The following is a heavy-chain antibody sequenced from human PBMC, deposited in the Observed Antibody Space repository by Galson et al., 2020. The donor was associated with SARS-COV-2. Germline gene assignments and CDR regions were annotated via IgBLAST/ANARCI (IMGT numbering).Heavy chain of an antibody. CDR3: AREGGREVGTDYYYYGMDV. CDR1: GFTFSDYY. CDR2: ISSSGSTI. D-gene: IGHD3-16*01. Sequence: GESLKISCAASGFTFSDYYMSWIRQAPGKGLEWVSYISSSGSTIYYADSMKGRFTISRDNAKNSLYLQMNSPRADDTAVYYCAREGGREVGTDYYYYGMDVWGQGTTVTVSS. V-gene: IGHV3-11*01. J-gene: IGHJ6*02.